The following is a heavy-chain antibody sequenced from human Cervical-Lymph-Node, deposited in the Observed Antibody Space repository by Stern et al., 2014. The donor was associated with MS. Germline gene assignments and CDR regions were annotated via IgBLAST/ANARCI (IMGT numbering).Heavy chain of an antibody. CDR2: INHSGRT. CDR1: GGSFSTYY. J-gene: IGHJ4*02. CDR3: ARGRASSGSLKGGLGH. Sequence: QVPLQQWGAGLLKPSETLSLTCAVYGGSFSTYYWNWIRQPPGKGLELIGEINHSGRTNSNPSLKSRVTISVDTTKTQFSLDLTSVTAADTAFYDCARGRASSGSLKGGLGHWGQGTLVAVSS. V-gene: IGHV4-34*01. D-gene: IGHD6-19*01.